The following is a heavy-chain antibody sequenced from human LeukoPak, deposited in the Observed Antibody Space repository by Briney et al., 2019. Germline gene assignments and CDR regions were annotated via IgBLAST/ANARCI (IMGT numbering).Heavy chain of an antibody. D-gene: IGHD4-11*01. Sequence: RPGGSLRLSCAASGLILSSYGIHWVRQAPGKGLEWVAVIWYDGTNMYYGDSVKGRFSISRDNSKNTVYLQMDSLRAEDTAVYYCARDAGGAFGNYVNYFDYWGQGTLVTVSS. CDR2: IWYDGTNM. CDR3: ARDAGGAFGNYVNYFDY. J-gene: IGHJ4*02. V-gene: IGHV3-33*01. CDR1: GLILSSYG.